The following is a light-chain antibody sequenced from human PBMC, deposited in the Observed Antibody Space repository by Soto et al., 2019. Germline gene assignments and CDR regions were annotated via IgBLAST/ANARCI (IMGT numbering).Light chain of an antibody. Sequence: EIVLTQSPVTLSLSPGERATLSCRASQSISIFLAWYQQKPGQAPRLLIYDASKRVTGIPARFSGSGSGTDFTLSISSLEPEDFAVYYCQQRSNWPLTFGGRTKVEIK. CDR2: DAS. J-gene: IGKJ4*01. V-gene: IGKV3-11*01. CDR1: QSISIF. CDR3: QQRSNWPLT.